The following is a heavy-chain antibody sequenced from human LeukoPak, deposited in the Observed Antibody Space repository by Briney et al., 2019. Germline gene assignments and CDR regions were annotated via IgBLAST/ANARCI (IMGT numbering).Heavy chain of an antibody. V-gene: IGHV3-21*01. J-gene: IGHJ6*02. CDR2: ISSSSSYI. D-gene: IGHD6-19*01. CDR1: GFTFSSYS. CDR3: ARDGSSDSSGWYRYYYYYGMDV. Sequence: GGSLRLSCAASGFTFSSYSMNWVRQAPGKGLEWVSSISSSSSYIYYADSVKGRFTISRDNAKNSLYLQMNSLRAEDTAVYYCARDGSSDSSGWYRYYYYYGMDVWGQGTTVTVSS.